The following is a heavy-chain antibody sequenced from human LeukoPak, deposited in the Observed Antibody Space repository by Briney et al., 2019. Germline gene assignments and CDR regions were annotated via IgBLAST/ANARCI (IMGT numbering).Heavy chain of an antibody. V-gene: IGHV1-69*01. Sequence: SVKVSCKASGGTFSSYAISWVRQAPGQGLEWMGGIIPIFGTANYAQKFQGRVTITADESTSTAYMELSSLRSEDTAVYYCASGYSYGATFDYWGQGALVTVSS. CDR2: IIPIFGTA. D-gene: IGHD5-18*01. CDR1: GGTFSSYA. J-gene: IGHJ4*02. CDR3: ASGYSYGATFDY.